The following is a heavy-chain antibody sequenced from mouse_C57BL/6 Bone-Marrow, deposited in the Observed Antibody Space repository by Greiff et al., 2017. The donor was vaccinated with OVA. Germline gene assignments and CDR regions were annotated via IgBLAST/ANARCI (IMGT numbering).Heavy chain of an antibody. V-gene: IGHV1-64*01. CDR2: IHPNSGST. CDR3: AIYGSSPWYFDY. J-gene: IGHJ2*01. Sequence: QVQLQQPGAELVKPGASVKLSCKASGYTFTSYWMHWVKQRPGQGLEWIGMIHPNSGSTNYNEKFKSKATLTVDKSSSTAYMQLSSLTSEGSAVYYCAIYGSSPWYFDYWGQGTTLTVSS. CDR1: GYTFTSYW. D-gene: IGHD1-1*01.